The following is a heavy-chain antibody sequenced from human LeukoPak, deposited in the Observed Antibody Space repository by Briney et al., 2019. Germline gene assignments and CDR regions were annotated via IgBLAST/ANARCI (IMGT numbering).Heavy chain of an antibody. CDR3: ARVGDYSGNYCDD. CDR1: GFSFSSYG. D-gene: IGHD1-26*01. J-gene: IGHJ4*02. Sequence: GGSLRLSCAASGFSFSSYGMSWVRQAPGKGLEWVSYINGISSYTNYADSVRGRFTISRDNAKNSLYLQMNSLRAEDTALYYCARVGDYSGNYCDDWDQGTLVTVSS. CDR2: INGISSYT. V-gene: IGHV3-21*05.